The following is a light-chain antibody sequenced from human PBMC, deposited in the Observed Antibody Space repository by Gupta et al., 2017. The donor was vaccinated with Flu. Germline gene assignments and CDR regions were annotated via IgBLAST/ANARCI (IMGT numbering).Light chain of an antibody. CDR3: QTWGIGTNLV. CDR2: LNSYGSH. Sequence: QFELTQSPSAYDSLGASVKLTCTLSSGHSSYAIAWHQQQPEKGPRYLMKLNSYGSHSKGDGIPDRFSCSSSGAERYLTISSLQSEDEADYYCQTWGIGTNLVFGGGTKLTVL. V-gene: IGLV4-69*01. CDR1: SGHSSYA. J-gene: IGLJ3*02.